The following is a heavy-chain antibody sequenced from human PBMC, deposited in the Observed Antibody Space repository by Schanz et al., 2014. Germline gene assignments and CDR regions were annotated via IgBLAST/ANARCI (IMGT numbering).Heavy chain of an antibody. CDR1: GFIFDDYT. V-gene: IGHV3-43*01. CDR3: AKGAVEMSTGLGGS. CDR2: ITWDGGIT. D-gene: IGHD3-16*01. Sequence: EVQLVESGGGLVQPGRSLRLSCAASGFIFDDYTMHWVRQAPGKGLEWVSLITWDGGITYYADSLKGRFTISRDNSKNSLYLQMNSLRTEDTALYYCAKGAVEMSTGLGGSWGQGTLVTVSS. J-gene: IGHJ5*02.